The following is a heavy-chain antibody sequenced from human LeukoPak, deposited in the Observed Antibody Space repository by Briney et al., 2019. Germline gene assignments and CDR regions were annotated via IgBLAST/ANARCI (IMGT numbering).Heavy chain of an antibody. D-gene: IGHD2-15*01. CDR1: GYTFTSYG. Sequence: ASVKVSCKASGYTFTSYGISWVREAPGQGLEWMGWISAYNGNTNYAQKLQGRVTMTTDTSTSTAYMELRSLRSDDTAVYYCARERRYGSGGRCYSTRALGYSGQGTLVTASS. CDR2: ISAYNGNT. CDR3: ARERRYGSGGRCYSTRALGY. J-gene: IGHJ4*02. V-gene: IGHV1-18*01.